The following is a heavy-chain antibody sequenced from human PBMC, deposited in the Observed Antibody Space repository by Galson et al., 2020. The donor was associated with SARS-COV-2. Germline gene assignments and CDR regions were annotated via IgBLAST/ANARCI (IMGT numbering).Heavy chain of an antibody. CDR1: GYTFTSNG. J-gene: IGHJ4*02. CDR3: ARYSYRSGYPSFDY. V-gene: IGHV1-18*01. Sequence: ASVKVSCKAPGYTFTSNGISWMRQAPGQGLEWMGWNANYAQKFQGRVTMTTDTSTTTAYMELRGLRSDDTAVYYCARYSYRSGYPSFDYWGQGTLVTVSS. D-gene: IGHD3-22*01.